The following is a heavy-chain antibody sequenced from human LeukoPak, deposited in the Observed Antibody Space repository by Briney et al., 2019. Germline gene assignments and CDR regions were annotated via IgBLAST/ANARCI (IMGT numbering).Heavy chain of an antibody. CDR1: GGSISSGGYS. CDR2: SYHSGST. Sequence: SQTLSLTCAVSGGSISSGGYSWSWIRQPPGKGLEWIGYSYHSGSTYYNPSLKSRVTISVDRSKNQFSLKLSSVTAADTAVYYCARGYGDYGSAAYDPWLTYYFDYWGQGTLVTVSS. D-gene: IGHD4-17*01. CDR3: ARGYGDYGSAAYDPWLTYYFDY. V-gene: IGHV4-30-2*01. J-gene: IGHJ4*02.